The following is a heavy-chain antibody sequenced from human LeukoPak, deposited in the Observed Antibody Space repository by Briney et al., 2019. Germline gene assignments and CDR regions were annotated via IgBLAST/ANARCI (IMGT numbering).Heavy chain of an antibody. J-gene: IGHJ1*01. CDR3: ARRRYYDSTGFLD. CDR2: IYYSGST. CDR1: GASISSYY. D-gene: IGHD3-22*01. Sequence: SETLSLTCTVSGASISSYYWSWIRQPPGKGLEWIGYIYYSGSTNYNPSLKSRVTISLDTSKNQFSLKLRSVTAADTAVYYCARRRYYDSTGFLDWGQGSLVSVSS. V-gene: IGHV4-59*08.